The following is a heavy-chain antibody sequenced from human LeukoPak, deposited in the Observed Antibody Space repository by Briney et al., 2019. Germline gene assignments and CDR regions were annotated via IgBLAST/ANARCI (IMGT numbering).Heavy chain of an antibody. CDR3: ARDLVDY. CDR1: GFTSSSSS. Sequence: GGSLRLSCAASGFTSSSSSMNWVRQAPGKGLEWVSSISSSRPSIYYADSVKGRFAISRDNAKNSLYLQMNSLRAEDTAVYYCARDLVDYWGQGTLVTVSS. V-gene: IGHV3-21*01. J-gene: IGHJ4*02. CDR2: ISSSRPSI. D-gene: IGHD6-6*01.